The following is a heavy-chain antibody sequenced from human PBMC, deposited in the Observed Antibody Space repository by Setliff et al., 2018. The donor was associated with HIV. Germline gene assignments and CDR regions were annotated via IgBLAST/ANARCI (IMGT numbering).Heavy chain of an antibody. CDR1: GGSISSSSYY. V-gene: IGHV4-39*01. Sequence: SETLSLTCTVSGGSISSSSYYWGWIRQPPGKGLEWIGSIYYSGSTYYNPSLKSRVTISVDTSKNQFSLKLSSVTAADTGVYYCARHRDPPGSSWIFYYYYMDLWGEGTTVTVSS. CDR3: ARHRDPPGSSWIFYYYYMDL. J-gene: IGHJ6*03. CDR2: IYYSGST. D-gene: IGHD6-13*01.